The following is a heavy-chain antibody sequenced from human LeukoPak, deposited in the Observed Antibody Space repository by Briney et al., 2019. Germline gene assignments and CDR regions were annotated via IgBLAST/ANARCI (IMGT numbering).Heavy chain of an antibody. V-gene: IGHV3-48*03. J-gene: IGHJ6*03. CDR1: GFTFSSYE. D-gene: IGHD6-13*01. CDR3: ARGDIAAAGTYYHYYMDV. CDR2: ISSSGRTI. Sequence: TGGSLRLSCAASGFTFSSYEMNWVRQAPGKGLEWVSYISSSGRTIHYGDSVKGRFTISRDNGRNSLYLQMNSLRAEDTAVYYCARGDIAAAGTYYHYYMDVWGKGTTVTISS.